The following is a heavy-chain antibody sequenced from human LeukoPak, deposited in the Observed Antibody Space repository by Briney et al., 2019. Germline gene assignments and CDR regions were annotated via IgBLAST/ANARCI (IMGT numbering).Heavy chain of an antibody. CDR3: ARGAEQQRLAHFDY. J-gene: IGHJ4*02. D-gene: IGHD6-13*01. CDR2: INPNSGGT. Sequence: ASVKVSCKVFRSTFTAYYIHWVRQAPGQGLEWMGWINPNSGGTNSAQKFQGRVTMTRDTSISTAYMELSSLRSDDTAIYYCARGAEQQRLAHFDYWGQGTLVTVSS. CDR1: RSTFTAYY. V-gene: IGHV1-2*02.